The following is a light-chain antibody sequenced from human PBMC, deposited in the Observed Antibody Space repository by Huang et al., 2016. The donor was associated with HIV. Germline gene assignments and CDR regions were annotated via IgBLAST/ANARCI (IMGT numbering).Light chain of an antibody. CDR2: GAS. CDR3: QQYNNFYT. Sequence: EIVLTQSPATLSVSPGERATLSCRASTSVSGSLAWYQQKPGQAPMLLISGASTRATGVPARFSGSGSGTEFTLTISSLQSEDFAVYYCQQYNNFYTFGPGTRVDIK. V-gene: IGKV3-15*01. CDR1: TSVSGS. J-gene: IGKJ3*01.